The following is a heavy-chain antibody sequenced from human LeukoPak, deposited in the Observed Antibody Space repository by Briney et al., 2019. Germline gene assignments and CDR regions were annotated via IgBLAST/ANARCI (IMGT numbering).Heavy chain of an antibody. Sequence: PGGSLRLSCAASGFTFSNAWMSWVRQAPGKGLEWVGRIKSKTDGGTTDYAAPVKGRFTISRDDSKNTLYLQMNSQKTEDTTLYYCTTDSTAVAGAPYAFDIWGQGTMVTVSS. D-gene: IGHD6-19*01. V-gene: IGHV3-15*01. CDR2: IKSKTDGGTT. J-gene: IGHJ3*02. CDR3: TTDSTAVAGAPYAFDI. CDR1: GFTFSNAW.